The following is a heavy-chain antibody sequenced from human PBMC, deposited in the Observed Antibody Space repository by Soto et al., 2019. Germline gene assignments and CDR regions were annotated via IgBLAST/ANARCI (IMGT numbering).Heavy chain of an antibody. V-gene: IGHV4-34*01. CDR1: GGSFSGYY. J-gene: IGHJ5*02. CDR2: INHSGST. D-gene: IGHD1-26*01. CDR3: ARVPASYSWSYYGGPQTRVNWFDP. Sequence: SETLSLTCAVYGGSFSGYYWSWIRQPPGKGLEWIGEINHSGSTNYNPFLKSRVTISVDTSKNQFSLKLSSVTAADTAVYYCARVPASYSWSYYGGPQTRVNWFDPWGQGTLVTVSS.